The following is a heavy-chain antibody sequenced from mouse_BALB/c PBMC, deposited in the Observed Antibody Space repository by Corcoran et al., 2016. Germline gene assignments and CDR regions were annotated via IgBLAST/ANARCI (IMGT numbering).Heavy chain of an antibody. CDR3: ASTVYDGSGYAMDY. CDR1: GYTFTNYG. D-gene: IGHD2-14*01. Sequence: QIQLVQSGPELKKPGETVKISCKASGYTFTNYGMNWVKQAPGKGLKWMGWINTYTGEPTYADDFKGRFAFSLETSASTAYLQINNLKNEDTATYFCASTVYDGSGYAMDYWGQGTSVTVSS. CDR2: INTYTGEP. J-gene: IGHJ4*01. V-gene: IGHV9-3-1*01.